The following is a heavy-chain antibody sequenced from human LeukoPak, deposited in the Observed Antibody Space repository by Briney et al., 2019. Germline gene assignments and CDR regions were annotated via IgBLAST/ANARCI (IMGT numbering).Heavy chain of an antibody. CDR1: GDSISTYY. Sequence: SETLSLTCTVSGDSISTYYWSWIRQPAGKGLEWIGRINTSGSTNYNPSLKSRVTMSVDTSKNQFSLKLSSVTAADTAVYYCARQSDKAAGGPFAFDYWGQGALVTVS. J-gene: IGHJ4*02. CDR2: INTSGST. V-gene: IGHV4-4*07. CDR3: ARQSDKAAGGPFAFDY. D-gene: IGHD6-13*01.